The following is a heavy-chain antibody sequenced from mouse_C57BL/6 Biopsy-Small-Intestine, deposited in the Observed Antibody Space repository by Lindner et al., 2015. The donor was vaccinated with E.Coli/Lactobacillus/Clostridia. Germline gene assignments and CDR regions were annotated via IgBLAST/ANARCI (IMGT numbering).Heavy chain of an antibody. V-gene: IGHV1-37*01. CDR2: INPYNGDV. CDR1: GFSFTDYF. J-gene: IGHJ3*01. D-gene: IGHD2-5*01. Sequence: VQLQESGPELVKPGASVKISCKASGFSFTDYFMNWVKQSHGKSLEWIGRINPYNGDVFYNQKFEGKATLTVDKSSNAAHMELLSLTSEDFAVYFCARGEYSRGWFDSWGHGTLVTVSA. CDR3: ARGEYSRGWFDS.